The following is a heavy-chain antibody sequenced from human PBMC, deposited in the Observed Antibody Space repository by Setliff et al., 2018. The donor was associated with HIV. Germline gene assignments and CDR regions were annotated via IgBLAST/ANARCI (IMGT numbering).Heavy chain of an antibody. CDR2: ISPYNGNT. J-gene: IGHJ6*03. V-gene: IGHV1-18*01. D-gene: IGHD6-19*01. CDR3: ARVRNHLAVSLWYSYMDV. CDR1: GYTFATYG. Sequence: VASVKVSCKASGYTFATYGISWVRQAPGQGLEWMGWISPYNGNTNYAQKVQGRVTMTTDTSTSTAYMELRSLRSDDTALYYCARVRNHLAVSLWYSYMDVWGKGTTVTAS.